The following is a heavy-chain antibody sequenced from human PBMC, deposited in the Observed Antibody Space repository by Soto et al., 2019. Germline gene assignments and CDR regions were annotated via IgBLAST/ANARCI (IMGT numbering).Heavy chain of an antibody. J-gene: IGHJ4*02. CDR2: ISACNGNT. CDR1: GYTFTGYG. Sequence: QVQLVQSGAEVKKPGASVKVSCKASGYTFTGYGIRWVRQAPGQGLEWMGWISACNGNTNYAQKLQGRVTMTTDTSTSTAYMELRSLRSDDTAVYYCARERPPLKSGPFDYWGQGTLVTVSS. CDR3: ARERPPLKSGPFDY. V-gene: IGHV1-18*01. D-gene: IGHD1-26*01.